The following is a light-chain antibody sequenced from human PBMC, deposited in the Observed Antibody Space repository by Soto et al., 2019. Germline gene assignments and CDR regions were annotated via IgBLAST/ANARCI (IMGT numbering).Light chain of an antibody. V-gene: IGKV2-28*01. CDR2: LGS. Sequence: DIVMTQSPLSLPVTPGEPASISCRSSQSLLHSNGYNYLDWYLQKPGQSPQLLIDLGSNRASGVPDRFSGSGSGTDVTLKISRVEAEDVGVYYCMQALQTPITFGQGTRLEIK. CDR1: QSLLHSNGYNY. CDR3: MQALQTPIT. J-gene: IGKJ5*01.